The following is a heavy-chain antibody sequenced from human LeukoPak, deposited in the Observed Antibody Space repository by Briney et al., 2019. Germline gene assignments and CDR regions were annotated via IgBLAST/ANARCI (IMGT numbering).Heavy chain of an antibody. CDR3: ARGRYSGYDFDY. CDR1: GGSFSGYY. V-gene: IGHV4-34*01. CDR2: INHSGST. D-gene: IGHD5-12*01. J-gene: IGHJ4*02. Sequence: SETLSLTCAVYGGSFSGYYWSWIRQPPGQGLEWIGEINHSGSTNYNPSLKSRVTISVDTSKKQFSLKLSSVTAADTAVYYCARGRYSGYDFDYWGQGNLVTVSS.